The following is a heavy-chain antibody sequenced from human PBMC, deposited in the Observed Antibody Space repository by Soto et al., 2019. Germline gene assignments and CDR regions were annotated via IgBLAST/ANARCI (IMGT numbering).Heavy chain of an antibody. CDR1: GDCISSPY. V-gene: IGHV4-59*11. CDR3: ARGGGSPLDY. Sequence: XASLALTCAVCGDCISSPYGSWIRQSPRRGLEWIGYIFYGGTVTYNPSLGSRATISVDTSKNHFSLKLGLMTAAHTAVSYCARGGGSPLDYCGQRTLVTVSS. D-gene: IGHD3-16*01. CDR2: IFYGGTV. J-gene: IGHJ4*02.